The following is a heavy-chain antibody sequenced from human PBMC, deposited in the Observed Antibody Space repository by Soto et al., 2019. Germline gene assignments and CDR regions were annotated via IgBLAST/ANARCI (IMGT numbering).Heavy chain of an antibody. CDR3: ARQPAHVYEASPKWFDP. J-gene: IGHJ5*02. CDR1: GFTFSSYE. V-gene: IGHV3-48*03. CDR2: ISTSGRTI. Sequence: PGGSLTLSCTASGFTFSSYEMNWVRQAPGKGLEWISYISTSGRTIFDAGSVKGRFTISRDNTRNTLFLQMDSLRPEDTAVYYCARQPAHVYEASPKWFDPWGQGTLVIVSS. D-gene: IGHD3-16*01.